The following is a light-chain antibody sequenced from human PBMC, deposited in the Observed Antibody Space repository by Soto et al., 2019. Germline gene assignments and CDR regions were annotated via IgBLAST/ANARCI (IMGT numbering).Light chain of an antibody. CDR1: SSNIGAGYD. J-gene: IGLJ1*01. Sequence: QSALTQPPSVSGAPGQRVTISCTGSSSNIGAGYDVHWYQQLPGTAPKLLIYGNGNRPSGVPDRFSGSKSGTSASLAITGLQAEDEADYYCQSYDSSLSGYVFGTGTKVTVL. CDR2: GNG. CDR3: QSYDSSLSGYV. V-gene: IGLV1-40*01.